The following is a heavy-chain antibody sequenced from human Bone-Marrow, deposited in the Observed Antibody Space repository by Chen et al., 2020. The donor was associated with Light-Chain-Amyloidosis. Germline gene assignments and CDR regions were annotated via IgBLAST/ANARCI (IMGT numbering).Heavy chain of an antibody. CDR1: GYPFTSYD. D-gene: IGHD2-2*01. Sequence: QVQLVQSGAEVKKPGASVKVSCKASGYPFTSYDINWVRQATGQGLEWMGWMNPISGNTGYAQKLQGRVTMTRNTSRSTAYMERSSLRSEDTAVYYCARGRRSRGYCSRTSCNYDAYYYGRDVWGQGTTVTVSS. J-gene: IGHJ6*02. CDR3: ARGRRSRGYCSRTSCNYDAYYYGRDV. V-gene: IGHV1-8*01. CDR2: MNPISGNT.